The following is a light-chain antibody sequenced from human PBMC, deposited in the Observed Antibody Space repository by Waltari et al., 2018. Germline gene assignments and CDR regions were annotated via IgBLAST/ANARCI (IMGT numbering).Light chain of an antibody. Sequence: EIVLTQSPGTLSLSPGERATLSCRASQSVSSSYLAWYQQKPGQAPSLLIYGASSRATGIPDRFSGSGSGTDFTLTIRRLEPEDFAVYYCQQYGSSLRTFGQGTKVEIK. CDR1: QSVSSSY. CDR3: QQYGSSLRT. J-gene: IGKJ1*01. CDR2: GAS. V-gene: IGKV3-20*01.